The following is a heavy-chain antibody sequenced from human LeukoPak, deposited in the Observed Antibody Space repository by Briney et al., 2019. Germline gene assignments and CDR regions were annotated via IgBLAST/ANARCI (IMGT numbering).Heavy chain of an antibody. V-gene: IGHV7-4-1*02. CDR2: INTNTGNP. Sequence: ASVKVSCKASGYTFTSYAMNWVRQAPGQGLEWMGWINTNTGNPTYAQGFTGRFVFSLDTSVSTAYLQISSLKAEDTAVYYCARDIAAAQTDAFDIWGQGTMVTVSS. J-gene: IGHJ3*02. D-gene: IGHD6-13*01. CDR1: GYTFTSYA. CDR3: ARDIAAAQTDAFDI.